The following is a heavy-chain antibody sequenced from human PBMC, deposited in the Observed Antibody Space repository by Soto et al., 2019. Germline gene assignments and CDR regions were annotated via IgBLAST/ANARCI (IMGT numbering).Heavy chain of an antibody. D-gene: IGHD3-16*02. J-gene: IGHJ4*02. V-gene: IGHV1-69*13. CDR2: IIPIFGTA. Sequence: ASVKVSCKASGGTFSSYAISWVRQAPGQGLEWMGGIIPIFGTANYAQKFQGRVTITADASTSTAYMELRSLRSEDTAVYYCARDGPSYDYIWGSYRRYFDYWGQGTLVTVSS. CDR1: GGTFSSYA. CDR3: ARDGPSYDYIWGSYRRYFDY.